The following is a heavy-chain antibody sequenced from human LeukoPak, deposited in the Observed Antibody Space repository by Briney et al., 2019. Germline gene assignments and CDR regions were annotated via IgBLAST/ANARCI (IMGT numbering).Heavy chain of an antibody. D-gene: IGHD6-19*01. V-gene: IGHV4-4*07. Sequence: SETLSLTCTVSGGSIGNYYWTWIRQPAGKGLEWIGRIYTSGGTNYNPSLKSRVTMSVDTSTNQFSLKLSSVTAADTAMYYCARAAEYSSGWYLFDFWGQGILVTVSA. CDR2: IYTSGGT. J-gene: IGHJ4*02. CDR1: GGSIGNYY. CDR3: ARAAEYSSGWYLFDF.